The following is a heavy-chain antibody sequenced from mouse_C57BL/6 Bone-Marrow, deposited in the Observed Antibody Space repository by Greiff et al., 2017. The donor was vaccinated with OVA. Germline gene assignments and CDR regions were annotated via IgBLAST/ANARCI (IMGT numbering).Heavy chain of an antibody. Sequence: EVKVVESGGGLVKPGGSLKLSCAASGFTFSSYAMSWVRQTPEKRLEWVATISDGGSYTYYPDNVKGRFTISRDNAKNNLYLQMSHLKSEDTAMYYCARDGTGRGYFDYWGQGTTLTVSS. J-gene: IGHJ2*01. CDR2: ISDGGSYT. CDR1: GFTFSSYA. D-gene: IGHD4-1*01. CDR3: ARDGTGRGYFDY. V-gene: IGHV5-4*01.